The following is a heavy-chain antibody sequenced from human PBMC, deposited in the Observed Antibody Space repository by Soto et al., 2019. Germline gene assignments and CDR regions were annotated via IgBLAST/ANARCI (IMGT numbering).Heavy chain of an antibody. CDR1: GFTVSSNY. CDR3: ARDRDNPYMDTAMVS. J-gene: IGHJ4*02. Sequence: EVQLVESGGGLIQPGGSLRLSCAASGFTVSSNYMSWVRQAPGKGLEWVSVIYSGGSTYYADSVKGRFTISRDNSKNTLYLQMNSLRAEDTAVYYCARDRDNPYMDTAMVSWGQGTLVTVSS. CDR2: IYSGGST. D-gene: IGHD5-18*01. V-gene: IGHV3-53*01.